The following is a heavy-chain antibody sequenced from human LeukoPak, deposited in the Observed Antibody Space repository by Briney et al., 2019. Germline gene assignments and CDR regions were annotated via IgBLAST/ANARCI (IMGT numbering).Heavy chain of an antibody. Sequence: GRSLRLSCSASGFTFSSYGMHWVRPAPGQGLEWVAVIWYDGSNKYYADSVKGRFTISRDNSKNTLYLQMNSLRAEDTAAYYCARSRVYSSSSHFDYWGQGKVVIVSA. CDR1: GFTFSSYG. CDR2: IWYDGSNK. D-gene: IGHD6-13*01. CDR3: ARSRVYSSSSHFDY. J-gene: IGHJ4*02. V-gene: IGHV3-33*01.